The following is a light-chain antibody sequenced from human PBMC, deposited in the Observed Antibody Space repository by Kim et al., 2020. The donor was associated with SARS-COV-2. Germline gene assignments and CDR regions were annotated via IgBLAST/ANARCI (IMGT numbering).Light chain of an antibody. CDR2: DND. Sequence: GQKVSTSCSGTGSNIGSTVVSWYKQFPGAATKLLIYDNDKRPSGIPDRFSGSKAGTSGTLGITGLQTGDEAEYYCATWDSSLTSYVFGIGTKVTVL. V-gene: IGLV1-51*01. J-gene: IGLJ1*01. CDR1: GSNIGSTV. CDR3: ATWDSSLTSYV.